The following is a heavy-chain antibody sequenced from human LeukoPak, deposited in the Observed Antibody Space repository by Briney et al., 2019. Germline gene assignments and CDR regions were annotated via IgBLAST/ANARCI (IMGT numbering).Heavy chain of an antibody. J-gene: IGHJ5*02. V-gene: IGHV3-74*01. Sequence: GGSLRLSCAASGFSLSTFWMHWVRQAPGKGLVWVSRIDYDGSTTTYADSVKGRFTISRDNAKNTLYLQMNSLRAEDTAVNYCTHLGWFDPWGQGTLVTVSS. CDR1: GFSLSTFW. CDR2: IDYDGSTT. CDR3: THLGWFDP.